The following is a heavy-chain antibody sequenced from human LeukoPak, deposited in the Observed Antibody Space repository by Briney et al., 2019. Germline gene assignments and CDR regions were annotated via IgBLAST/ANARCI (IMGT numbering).Heavy chain of an antibody. D-gene: IGHD5-18*01. CDR1: GGSFSGYY. J-gene: IGHJ4*02. CDR3: ARGDYTAMLDY. Sequence: SETLSLTCAVYGGSFSGYYWSWIRQPPGKGLEWIGEINHSGSTNYNPSLKSRVTISVDTSKNQFALTLSSVTAADTAVYYCARGDYTAMLDYWGQGTLVTVSS. CDR2: INHSGST. V-gene: IGHV4-34*01.